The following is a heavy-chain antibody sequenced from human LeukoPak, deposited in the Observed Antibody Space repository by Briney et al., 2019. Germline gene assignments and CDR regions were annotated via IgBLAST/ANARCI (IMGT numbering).Heavy chain of an antibody. CDR2: INPSGGST. CDR3: VVSTHGWIDY. D-gene: IGHD2-8*01. J-gene: IGHJ4*02. CDR1: GYTFTSYY. V-gene: IGHV1-46*01. Sequence: ASVKVSCKASGYTFTSYYMHWVRQAPGQGLEWMGIINPSGGSTSYAQKFQSRVTMTRDTSTSTVYMELSSLRSEDTAVYYCVVSTHGWIDYWGQGTLVTVSS.